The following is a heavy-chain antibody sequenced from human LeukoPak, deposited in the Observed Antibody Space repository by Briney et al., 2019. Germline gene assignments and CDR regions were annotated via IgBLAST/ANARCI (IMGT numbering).Heavy chain of an antibody. CDR3: ARALDYDILTGYFPY. V-gene: IGHV3-30-3*01. D-gene: IGHD3-9*01. CDR2: ISYDGSNK. CDR1: GFTFSSYA. Sequence: GGSLRLSCAASGFTFSSYAMHWVRQAPGQGLEWVAVISYDGSNKYHADSVKGRFTISRDNSKNTLYLQMNSLRAEDTAVYYCARALDYDILTGYFPYWGQGTLVTVSS. J-gene: IGHJ4*02.